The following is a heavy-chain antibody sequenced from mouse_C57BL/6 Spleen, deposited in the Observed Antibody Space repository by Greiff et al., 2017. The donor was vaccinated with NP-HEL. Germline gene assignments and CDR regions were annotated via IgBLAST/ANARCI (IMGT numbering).Heavy chain of an antibody. V-gene: IGHV1-22*01. CDR1: GYTFTDYN. Sequence: VQLQQSGPELVKPGASVKMSCKASGYTFTDYNMHWVKQSHGKSLEWIGYINPNNGGTSYNQKFKGKATLTVNKSSSTAYMELRSLTSEDSAVYYCARFYYYGRGAMDYWGQGTSVTVSS. CDR2: INPNNGGT. J-gene: IGHJ4*01. D-gene: IGHD1-1*01. CDR3: ARFYYYGRGAMDY.